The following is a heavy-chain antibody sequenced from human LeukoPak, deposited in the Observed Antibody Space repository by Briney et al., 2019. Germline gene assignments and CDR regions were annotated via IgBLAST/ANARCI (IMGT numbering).Heavy chain of an antibody. Sequence: PGRSLRLSCAASGFTFSSYGMHWVRQAPGKGLEWVAVISYDGSNKYYADSVKGRFTISRDNSKNTLYLRMNSLRAEDTALYHCAKDGLSVTYYPALFDYWGQGTLVTVSS. CDR2: ISYDGSNK. CDR1: GFTFSSYG. V-gene: IGHV3-30*18. CDR3: AKDGLSVTYYPALFDY. D-gene: IGHD1-26*01. J-gene: IGHJ4*02.